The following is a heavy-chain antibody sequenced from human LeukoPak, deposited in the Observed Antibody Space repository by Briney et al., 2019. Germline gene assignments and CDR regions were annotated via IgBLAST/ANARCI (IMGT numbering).Heavy chain of an antibody. J-gene: IGHJ4*02. V-gene: IGHV5-51*01. Sequence: GESLKISCKGSGYSFTNYWIAWVRQMPGKSLEWMGIIYPGDSDTRYSPSFQGQVTISADKSISTAYVQWSSLKASDTAIYYCARGSLVGATRNYLDYWGQGTLVTVPS. CDR2: IYPGDSDT. D-gene: IGHD1-26*01. CDR1: GYSFTNYW. CDR3: ARGSLVGATRNYLDY.